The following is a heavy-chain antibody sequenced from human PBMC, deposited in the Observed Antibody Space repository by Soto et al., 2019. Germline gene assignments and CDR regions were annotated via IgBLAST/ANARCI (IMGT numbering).Heavy chain of an antibody. CDR3: AKHPRGLYGMDV. Sequence: EVQLLESGGSLVQPGGSLRLSCAASRFTFSSYAMCWVRQAPGKGLEWVSAISGSGGSTYYADSVKGRFTISRDNSKNTLYLQMNSLRAEDTAVYYCAKHPRGLYGMDVWGQGTTVTVSS. V-gene: IGHV3-23*01. CDR1: RFTFSSYA. D-gene: IGHD1-26*01. CDR2: ISGSGGST. J-gene: IGHJ6*02.